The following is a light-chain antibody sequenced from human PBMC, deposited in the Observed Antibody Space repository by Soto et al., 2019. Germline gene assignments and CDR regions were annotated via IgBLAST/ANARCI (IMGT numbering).Light chain of an antibody. Sequence: QSVLTQPASVSGSPGQSITINCTGTSSDVGGYDLVSWYKQHPGKAPKLIIYEVTNRPSGISDRFSGSKSDNTASLTISGLQAEDEADYYCTSYRSSTFLGVFGTGTKLTVL. CDR1: SSDVGGYDL. V-gene: IGLV2-14*01. CDR3: TSYRSSTFLGV. CDR2: EVT. J-gene: IGLJ1*01.